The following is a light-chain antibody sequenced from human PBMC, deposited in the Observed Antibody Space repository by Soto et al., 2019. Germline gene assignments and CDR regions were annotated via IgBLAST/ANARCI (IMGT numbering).Light chain of an antibody. CDR2: GAS. Sequence: EIVLTQSPGTLSLSPGERATLSCRASQSISSSYLAWYQQKPGQAPRLLIYGASSRATGIPDRISGSGYGTDFTLTSSRLEAEDFAVCYCQQYGSSPWTFGQGTKVEIK. J-gene: IGKJ1*01. CDR1: QSISSSY. V-gene: IGKV3-20*01. CDR3: QQYGSSPWT.